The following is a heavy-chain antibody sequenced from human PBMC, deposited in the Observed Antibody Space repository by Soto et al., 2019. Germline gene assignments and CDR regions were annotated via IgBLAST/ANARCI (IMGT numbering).Heavy chain of an antibody. V-gene: IGHV3-30-3*01. CDR1: GFTFSSYA. Sequence: GGSLRLSCAASGFTFSSYAMHWVRQAPGKGLEWVAVISYDGSNKYYADSVKGRFTISRDNSKNTLYLQMNSLRAEDTAVYYCARYRYSSSWSLFDYWGQGTLVTVSS. CDR3: ARYRYSSSWSLFDY. J-gene: IGHJ4*02. CDR2: ISYDGSNK. D-gene: IGHD6-13*01.